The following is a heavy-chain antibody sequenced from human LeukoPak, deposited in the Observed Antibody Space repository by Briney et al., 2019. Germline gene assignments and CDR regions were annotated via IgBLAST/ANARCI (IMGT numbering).Heavy chain of an antibody. J-gene: IGHJ3*02. V-gene: IGHV1-8*01. CDR2: MNPNSGNT. Sequence: GASVKVSCKASGYTFTSYDINWVRQATGQGLEWMGWMNPNSGNTGYAQKFQGRVTMTRNTSISTAYMELSSLRSEDTAVYYCARGRITMVRGVYAFDIWGQGTMVTASS. D-gene: IGHD3-10*01. CDR1: GYTFTSYD. CDR3: ARGRITMVRGVYAFDI.